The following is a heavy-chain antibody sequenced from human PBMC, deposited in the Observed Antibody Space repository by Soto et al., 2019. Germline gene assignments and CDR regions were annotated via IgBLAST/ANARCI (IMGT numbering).Heavy chain of an antibody. J-gene: IGHJ6*02. D-gene: IGHD6-25*01. CDR3: VKFIASALMDV. V-gene: IGHV3-64D*06. Sequence: PGGSLRLSCAASGFTFSSYSMNWVRQAPGKGLEYVSAISSNGGSTYYADSVKGRFTISRDNSKNTLYLQMSSLRAEDTAVYYCVKFIASALMDVWGQGTTVTVSS. CDR1: GFTFSSYS. CDR2: ISSNGGST.